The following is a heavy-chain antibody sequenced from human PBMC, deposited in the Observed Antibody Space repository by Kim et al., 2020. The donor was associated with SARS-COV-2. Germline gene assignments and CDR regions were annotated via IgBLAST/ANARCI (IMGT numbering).Heavy chain of an antibody. J-gene: IGHJ4*02. CDR3: ARATAANSEFDY. D-gene: IGHD6-13*01. V-gene: IGHV1-2*02. Sequence: NYEQKVQGRVTMTRDASISTRYMELSMLRSDGTAVYYCARATAANSEFDYWGQGTLVTVSS.